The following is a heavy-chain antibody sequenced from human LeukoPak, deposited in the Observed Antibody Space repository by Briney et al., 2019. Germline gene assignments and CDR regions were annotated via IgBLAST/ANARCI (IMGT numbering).Heavy chain of an antibody. CDR1: GFTFSSYG. D-gene: IGHD5-24*01. CDR2: ISSSSTI. J-gene: IGHJ4*02. Sequence: GGSLRLSCAASGFTFSSYGMSWVRQAPGKGLEWVSYISSSSTIYYADSAKGRFTISRDNAKNSLYLQMNSLRADDTAVYYCAKKMATAGKYFFDYWGQGTLVTVSS. V-gene: IGHV3-48*01. CDR3: AKKMATAGKYFFDY.